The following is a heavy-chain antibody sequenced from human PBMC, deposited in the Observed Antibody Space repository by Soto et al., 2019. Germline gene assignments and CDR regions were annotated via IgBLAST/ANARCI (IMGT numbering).Heavy chain of an antibody. J-gene: IGHJ2*01. CDR3: ARRLAYCGGDCYPTGYFDL. CDR1: GFTFSSYA. D-gene: IGHD2-21*02. CDR2: ISYDGSNK. Sequence: QVQLVESGGGVVQPGRSLRLSCAASGFTFSSYAMHWVRQAPGKGLEWVPVISYDGSNKYYADSVKGRFTISRDNSXNXLXXQMNSLRAEDTAVYYCARRLAYCGGDCYPTGYFDLWGRGTLVTVSS. V-gene: IGHV3-30-3*01.